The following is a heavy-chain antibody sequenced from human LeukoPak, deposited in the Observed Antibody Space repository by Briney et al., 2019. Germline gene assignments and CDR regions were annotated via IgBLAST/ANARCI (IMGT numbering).Heavy chain of an antibody. Sequence: PGGSLRLSCAASGFTFNTYTMHWVRKATGKGLEWVALISYDGSNKYYADSVKGRFTISRDNSKNTLYLQMDSLRAEDTAMYYCARDITIFGVPWGQGTMVTVSS. D-gene: IGHD3-3*01. CDR2: ISYDGSNK. CDR3: ARDITIFGVP. V-gene: IGHV3-30-3*01. J-gene: IGHJ3*01. CDR1: GFTFNTYT.